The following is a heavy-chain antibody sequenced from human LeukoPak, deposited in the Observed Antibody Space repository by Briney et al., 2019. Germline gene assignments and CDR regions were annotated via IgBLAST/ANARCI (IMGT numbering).Heavy chain of an antibody. CDR2: MNPNSGGT. J-gene: IGHJ4*02. CDR3: AKGDGYNSGDY. CDR1: GYTFTTYD. D-gene: IGHD5-24*01. Sequence: ASVKVSCKASGYTFTTYDINWVRQATGQGLEWMGWMNPNSGGTNYAQKFQGRVTMTRDTSISTAYMELSRLRTDDTAVYYCAKGDGYNSGDYWGQGTLVTVSS. V-gene: IGHV1-2*02.